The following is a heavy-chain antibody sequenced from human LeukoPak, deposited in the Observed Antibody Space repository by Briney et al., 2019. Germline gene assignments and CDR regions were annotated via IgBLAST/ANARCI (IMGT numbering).Heavy chain of an antibody. CDR2: IYYSGNT. D-gene: IGHD6-19*01. Sequence: SETLSLTCTVSGDSISSSKKYWGWVRQPPGKGLEWIGSIYYSGNTYYNPSLKSRVTISLDTSRNQFSLRLSSVTAADTADYYCARDVAQYSSGRGFDYWGQGTLVTVSS. CDR1: GDSISSSKKY. CDR3: ARDVAQYSSGRGFDY. V-gene: IGHV4-39*02. J-gene: IGHJ4*02.